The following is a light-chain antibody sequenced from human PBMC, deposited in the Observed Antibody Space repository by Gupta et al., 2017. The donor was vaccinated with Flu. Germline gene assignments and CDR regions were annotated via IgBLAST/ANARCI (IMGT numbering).Light chain of an antibody. CDR1: QGISSY. J-gene: IGKJ1*01. CDR3: QQYYSYPQT. Sequence: IRMTQSPSSFSASTGDRVTITCRASQGISSYVAWYQQKPGKAPKLLIYAASTLQSGVPSRFSGSGSGTDFTLTISCLQSEDFATYYCQQYYSYPQTFGQGTKVEIK. CDR2: AAS. V-gene: IGKV1-8*01.